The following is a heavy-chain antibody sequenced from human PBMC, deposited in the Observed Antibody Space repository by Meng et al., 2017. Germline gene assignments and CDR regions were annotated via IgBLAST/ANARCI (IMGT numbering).Heavy chain of an antibody. J-gene: IGHJ4*02. CDR1: DHTFTCYG. V-gene: IGHV1-18*01. CDR2: ISAYNGNT. CDR3: ASGGRAVLFDY. Sequence: GQHPEDAGQVSCQYCDHTFTCYGISWVRQTPSKELEWLEWISAYNGNTNYAQTLQVRITMTTYTSTSTAYMELRSLRSDDTAVYLCASGGRAVLFDYWGQGTLVTVSS. D-gene: IGHD2-15*01.